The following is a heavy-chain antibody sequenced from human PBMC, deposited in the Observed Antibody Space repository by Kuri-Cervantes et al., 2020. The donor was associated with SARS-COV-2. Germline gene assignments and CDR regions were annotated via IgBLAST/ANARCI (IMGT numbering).Heavy chain of an antibody. J-gene: IGHJ3*02. Sequence: GESLKISCAASGFTFSSYGMHWVRQAPGKGLEWVAVVSYDGSNKYYADSVKGRFTISRDNSKNTLYLQMNSLRAEDTAVYYCASGYSYGFQPHVAFDIWGQGTMVTVSS. CDR2: VSYDGSNK. CDR1: GFTFSSYG. D-gene: IGHD5-18*01. V-gene: IGHV3-30*03. CDR3: ASGYSYGFQPHVAFDI.